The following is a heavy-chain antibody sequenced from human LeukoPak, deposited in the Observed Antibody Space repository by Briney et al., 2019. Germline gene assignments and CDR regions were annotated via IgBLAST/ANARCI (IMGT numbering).Heavy chain of an antibody. CDR3: ARGVEAVGYSYGTETFDY. CDR2: IYHSGST. V-gene: IGHV4-38-2*01. D-gene: IGHD5-18*01. J-gene: IGHJ4*02. CDR1: GYSISSGYY. Sequence: KPSETLSLTCAVSGYSISSGYYWGWIRQPPGKGLEWIGSIYHSGSTYYNPSLKSRVTISVDTSKNQFSLKLSSVTAADTAVYYCARGVEAVGYSYGTETFDYWGQGTLVTVSS.